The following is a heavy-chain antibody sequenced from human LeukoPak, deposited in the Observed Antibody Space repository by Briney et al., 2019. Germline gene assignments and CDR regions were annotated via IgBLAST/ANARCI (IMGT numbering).Heavy chain of an antibody. CDR1: GYTFTNYA. J-gene: IGHJ6*03. V-gene: IGHV1-18*01. Sequence: ASVKVSCKGSGYTFTNYAISWVRQAPGQGLEWMGWTSVYKGNTNYAQKFQGRVTMTRDTSISTAYMELSRLRSDDTAVYYCARGEIFGVAYYYYMDVWGKGTTVTVSS. CDR3: ARGEIFGVAYYYYMDV. CDR2: TSVYKGNT. D-gene: IGHD3-3*01.